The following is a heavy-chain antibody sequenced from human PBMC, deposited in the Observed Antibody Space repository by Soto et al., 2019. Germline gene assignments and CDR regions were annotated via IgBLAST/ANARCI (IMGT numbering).Heavy chain of an antibody. CDR1: GYAFTSYG. Sequence: ASVKVACKASGYAFTSYGISWVRQAPGQGLEWMGWISAYNGNTNYAQKLQGRVTMTTDTSTSTAYMELRSLRSDDTAVYYCAIGNNWNPTCSFDYWGQGTLVTVTS. CDR2: ISAYNGNT. J-gene: IGHJ4*02. D-gene: IGHD1-20*01. V-gene: IGHV1-18*04. CDR3: AIGNNWNPTCSFDY.